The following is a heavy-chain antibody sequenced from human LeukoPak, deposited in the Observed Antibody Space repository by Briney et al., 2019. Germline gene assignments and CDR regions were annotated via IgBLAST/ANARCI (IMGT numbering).Heavy chain of an antibody. CDR1: GGSISSGSYY. CDR3: ATGDWAMGGVHF. J-gene: IGHJ4*02. Sequence: SQTLSLTCTVSGGSISSGSYYWSWIRQPAGKGLEWIGRIYTSGSTNYNPSLKSRVTISVDTSKNQFSLKLSSVTAADPAVYYCATGDWAMGGVHFWGQGTLVTVSS. V-gene: IGHV4-61*02. D-gene: IGHD3-16*01. CDR2: IYTSGST.